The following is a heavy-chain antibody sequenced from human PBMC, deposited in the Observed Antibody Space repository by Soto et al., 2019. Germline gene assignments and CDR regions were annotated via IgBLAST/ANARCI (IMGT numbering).Heavy chain of an antibody. J-gene: IGHJ4*02. V-gene: IGHV3-30*18. CDR3: AKDGTVDPGMVTY. D-gene: IGHD5-18*01. Sequence: PGGSLRLSCAASGFTFSSFGMYWVRQAPGKGLEWVAFISFDGGNKYYGDSVKGRFTISRDNSKSTLYLQISSLRPEDTAMYYCAKDGTVDPGMVTYWGQGTLVTVSS. CDR1: GFTFSSFG. CDR2: ISFDGGNK.